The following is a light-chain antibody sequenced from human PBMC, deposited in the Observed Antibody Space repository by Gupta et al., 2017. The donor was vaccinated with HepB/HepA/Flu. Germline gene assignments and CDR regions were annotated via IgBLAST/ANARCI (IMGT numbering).Light chain of an antibody. Sequence: IVMTQSPLSLPLTPGQPASITCRPSQSLLHSNGYNYLDWYLEKPVQSPQLLIYLGVNRAAGVPDRFSGSGSGTEFTLKISRVEAEDVGVYYCMQALQTLLTFGGGTKVEIK. J-gene: IGKJ4*01. CDR1: QSLLHSNGYNY. V-gene: IGKV2-28*01. CDR3: MQALQTLLT. CDR2: LGV.